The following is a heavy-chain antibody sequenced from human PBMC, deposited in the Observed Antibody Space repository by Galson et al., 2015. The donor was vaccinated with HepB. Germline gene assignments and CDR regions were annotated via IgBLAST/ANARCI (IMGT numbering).Heavy chain of an antibody. J-gene: IGHJ3*02. Sequence: GSISSYYWSWIRQPAGKGLEWIGRIYTSGSTNYNPSLKSRVTMSVDTSKNQFSLKLSSVTAADTAVYYCARVGIGQLRDGAFDIWGQGTMVTVSS. D-gene: IGHD2-2*01. V-gene: IGHV4-4*07. CDR1: GSISSYY. CDR2: IYTSGST. CDR3: ARVGIGQLRDGAFDI.